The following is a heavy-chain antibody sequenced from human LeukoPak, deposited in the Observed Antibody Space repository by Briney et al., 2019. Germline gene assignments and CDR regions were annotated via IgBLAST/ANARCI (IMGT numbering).Heavy chain of an antibody. D-gene: IGHD3-22*01. CDR3: ASTTYYYDSSGYSYFDY. CDR1: GYTFTTYW. CDR2: IYPGDSDT. V-gene: IGHV5-51*01. Sequence: GESLQISCKGSGYTFTTYWIAWVRQMPGKGLEWMGIIYPGDSDTRYSPSFQGQVTISADKSISTAYLQWSSLKASDTALYYCASTTYYYDSSGYSYFDYWGQGTLVTVSS. J-gene: IGHJ4*02.